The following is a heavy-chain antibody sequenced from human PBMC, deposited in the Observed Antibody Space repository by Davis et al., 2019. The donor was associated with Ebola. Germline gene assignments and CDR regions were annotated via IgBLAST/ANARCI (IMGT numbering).Heavy chain of an antibody. D-gene: IGHD6-19*01. Sequence: GESLKISCTDSVITFSSYAMTWVRQAPGKGLEWVSAISGSGGSTYYADSVKGRFTISRDNSKNTFNLQMNSLTAEDTAVYYCARDIGYSDGWPDYYYYGMDVWGQGTTVTVSS. CDR1: VITFSSYA. J-gene: IGHJ6*02. V-gene: IGHV3-23*01. CDR3: ARDIGYSDGWPDYYYYGMDV. CDR2: ISGSGGST.